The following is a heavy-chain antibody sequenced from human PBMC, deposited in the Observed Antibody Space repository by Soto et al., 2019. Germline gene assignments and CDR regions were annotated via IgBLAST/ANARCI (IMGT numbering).Heavy chain of an antibody. CDR3: ARESYGGNSYWYFDL. Sequence: VAVMSYDGRNQNYADSVRGRFTIFRDNSKNTLYLQMNTLSAEDTAVYYCARESYGGNSYWYFDLWGRGTLVTVSS. V-gene: IGHV3-30*01. J-gene: IGHJ2*01. D-gene: IGHD2-21*02. CDR2: MSYDGRNQ.